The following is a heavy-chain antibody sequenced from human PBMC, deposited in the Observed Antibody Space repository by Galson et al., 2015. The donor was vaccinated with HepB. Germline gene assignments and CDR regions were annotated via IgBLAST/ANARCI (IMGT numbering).Heavy chain of an antibody. Sequence: SVKVSCKASGYTFTSKYMHWVRQAPGQGLEWMGIINPSGGSARYAQKFQGRVTMTRDTSTSTVYMELSSLRSEDTAVYYCARALIGMAGLDYWGQGTLVTVSS. D-gene: IGHD5-24*01. CDR2: INPSGGSA. CDR3: ARALIGMAGLDY. J-gene: IGHJ4*02. CDR1: GYTFTSKY. V-gene: IGHV1-46*01.